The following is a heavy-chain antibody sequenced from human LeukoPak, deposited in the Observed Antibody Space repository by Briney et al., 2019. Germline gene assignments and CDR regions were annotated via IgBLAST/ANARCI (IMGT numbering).Heavy chain of an antibody. D-gene: IGHD6-13*01. CDR1: GFTFDSYD. V-gene: IGHV3-23*01. Sequence: PGGSLRHSCEVSGFTFDSYDMSWVRQAPGKGLEWVSGISGSGDSTYYADSVEGRFTISRDNPKNTLYLQMNSLTAEDRAVYYCVKRAASTHDHWGQGTLVTVSS. CDR2: ISGSGDST. CDR3: VKRAASTHDH. J-gene: IGHJ4*02.